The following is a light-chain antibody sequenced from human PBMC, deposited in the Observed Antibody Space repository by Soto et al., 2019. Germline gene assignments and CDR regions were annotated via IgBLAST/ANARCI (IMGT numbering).Light chain of an antibody. Sequence: GERATLSCRASQSVSSSYLARYQQKPGQAPRLLIYGASSRATGIPDRFSGSGSGTDFTLTISRLEPEDFAVYYCQQYGSSPPITFGQGTRLEIK. CDR1: QSVSSSY. CDR3: QQYGSSPPIT. CDR2: GAS. V-gene: IGKV3-20*01. J-gene: IGKJ5*01.